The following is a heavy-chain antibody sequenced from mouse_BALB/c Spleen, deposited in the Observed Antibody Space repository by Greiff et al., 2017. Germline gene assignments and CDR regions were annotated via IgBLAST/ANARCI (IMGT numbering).Heavy chain of an antibody. CDR2: INPSNGGT. D-gene: IGHD1-2*01. Sequence: QVQLQQPGAELVKPGASVKLSCKASGYTFTSYYMYWVKQRPGQGLEWIGGINPSNGGTNFNEKFKSKATLTVDKSSSTAYMQLSSLTSEDSAVYYCTREDDYGYVYYFDYWGQGTTRTVSS. CDR3: TREDDYGYVYYFDY. V-gene: IGHV1S81*02. CDR1: GYTFTSYY. J-gene: IGHJ2*01.